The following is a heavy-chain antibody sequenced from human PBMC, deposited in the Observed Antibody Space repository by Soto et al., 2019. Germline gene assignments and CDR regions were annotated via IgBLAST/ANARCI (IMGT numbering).Heavy chain of an antibody. D-gene: IGHD6-13*01. CDR1: GGSISSSSYY. CDR2: INHSGST. V-gene: IGHV4-39*07. J-gene: IGHJ4*02. Sequence: SETLSLTCTVSGGSISSSSYYWGWIRQPPGKGLEWIGEINHSGSTNYNPSLKSRVTISVDTSKNQFSLKLSSVTAADTAVYYCARGIGYSSSWYLDYWGQGTLVTVSS. CDR3: ARGIGYSSSWYLDY.